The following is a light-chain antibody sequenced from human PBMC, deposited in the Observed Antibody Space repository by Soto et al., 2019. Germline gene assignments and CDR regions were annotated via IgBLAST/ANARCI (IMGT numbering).Light chain of an antibody. CDR3: QQYGYSPIT. V-gene: IGKV3-20*01. J-gene: IGKJ5*01. CDR1: QSVGSNY. Sequence: EFVFTQSPGTLSLSPGERATLSCRASQSVGSNYLAWYQQKPGQAPRLLIYGASSRATGIADRFSGSGSGTDFTLTISRLEPEDFALYDCQQYGYSPITFGQGTRLEIK. CDR2: GAS.